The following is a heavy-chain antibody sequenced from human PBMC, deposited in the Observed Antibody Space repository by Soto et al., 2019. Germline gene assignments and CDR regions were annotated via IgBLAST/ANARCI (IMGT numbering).Heavy chain of an antibody. D-gene: IGHD1-26*01. CDR1: GYTFTSYA. J-gene: IGHJ4*02. CDR2: INAGNGNT. Sequence: QVQLVQSGAEVKKPGASVKVSCKASGYTFTSYAMHWVRQAPGQRLEWMGWINAGNGNTKYSQKFQGRVTITRDTAASTAYIELSSMRSEDTAVYYCARGWELLLFDYWGQGTLVTVSS. V-gene: IGHV1-3*01. CDR3: ARGWELLLFDY.